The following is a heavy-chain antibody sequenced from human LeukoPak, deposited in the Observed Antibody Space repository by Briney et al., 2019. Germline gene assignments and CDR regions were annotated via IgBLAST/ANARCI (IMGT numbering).Heavy chain of an antibody. D-gene: IGHD2-15*01. CDR1: GFTFSGYS. CDR3: ARAGYCTAGSCYSVD. CDR2: ISSSSSTI. V-gene: IGHV3-48*02. J-gene: IGHJ4*02. Sequence: GGSLRLSCAASGFTFSGYSMNCVRQAPGKGLEWVSYISSSSSTIYYADSVKGRFTISRDNAKNSLYLQMNSLRDEDTAVYYCARAGYCTAGSCYSVDGGQRTLVTVSS.